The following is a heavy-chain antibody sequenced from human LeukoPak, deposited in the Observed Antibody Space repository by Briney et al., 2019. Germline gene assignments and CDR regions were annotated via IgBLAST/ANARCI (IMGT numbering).Heavy chain of an antibody. J-gene: IGHJ6*03. V-gene: IGHV1-2*02. CDR3: ARDELWFGEGYYYMDV. CDR1: GYTFTGYY. Sequence: GASVKRSCKASGYTFTGYYIHWVRKAPGQGLEWMGWINPNSGATNYAQRFQDRVTMTRDTSTNTVYMELSRLRSDDTALYYCARDELWFGEGYYYMDVWGTGTTVTVSS. D-gene: IGHD3-10*01. CDR2: INPNSGAT.